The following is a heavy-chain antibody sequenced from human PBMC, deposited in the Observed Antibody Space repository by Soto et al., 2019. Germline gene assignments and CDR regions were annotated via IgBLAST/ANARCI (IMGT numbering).Heavy chain of an antibody. CDR2: IYWDDDQ. Sequence: QITLKESGPTLVKPTQTLTLTCNVSGVSLSTGGVGVGWIRQPPGKALEWLALIYWDDDQRSSPSLKSRLTIHKYTCKNQVVLTVTNMAPEYTATYYCARMLAAKFAYWGQGTLVTVAS. V-gene: IGHV2-5*02. CDR1: GVSLSTGGVG. J-gene: IGHJ4*02. D-gene: IGHD2-15*01. CDR3: ARMLAAKFAY.